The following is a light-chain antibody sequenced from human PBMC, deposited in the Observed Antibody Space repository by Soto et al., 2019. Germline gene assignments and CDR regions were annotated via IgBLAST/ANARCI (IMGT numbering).Light chain of an antibody. CDR1: QSVSNNY. CDR3: QQYGSSPPVT. J-gene: IGKJ1*01. Sequence: IVLTQSPGTLSLSPGERATLSCRASQSVSNNYLAWYQQKPGQAPRLLIYGASSRATGIPDRFSGSGSGTDFTLTISRLEPEDFAVYYCQQYGSSPPVTFGQGTKVDIK. V-gene: IGKV3-20*01. CDR2: GAS.